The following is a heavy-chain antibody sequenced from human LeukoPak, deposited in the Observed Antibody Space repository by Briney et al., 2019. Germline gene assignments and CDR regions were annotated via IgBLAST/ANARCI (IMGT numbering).Heavy chain of an antibody. J-gene: IGHJ4*02. CDR2: INPNSGGT. Sequence: ASVKVSCKASGYTFTGYYMHWVRQAPGQGLEWMGRINPNSGGTNYAQKLQGRVTMTRDTSISTAYMELSRLRSDDTAVYYCARDSKGRSIAAAGDYWGQGTLVTVSS. CDR1: GYTFTGYY. D-gene: IGHD6-13*01. CDR3: ARDSKGRSIAAAGDY. V-gene: IGHV1-2*06.